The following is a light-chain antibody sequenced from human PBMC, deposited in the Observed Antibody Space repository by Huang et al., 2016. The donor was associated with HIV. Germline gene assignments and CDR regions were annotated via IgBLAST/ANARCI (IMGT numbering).Light chain of an antibody. CDR1: QSVNNK. CDR2: DAS. Sequence: EVVMTQSPVTLSVSPGERATLSCRASQSVNNKLALFQQQPGQAPRLLIHDASIRCTWIPDRFSGSWSGIEVTLTISSLQSEYFAVYYCQQYNNWPPWTFGQGTKVEIK. V-gene: IGKV3-15*01. J-gene: IGKJ1*01. CDR3: QQYNNWPPWT.